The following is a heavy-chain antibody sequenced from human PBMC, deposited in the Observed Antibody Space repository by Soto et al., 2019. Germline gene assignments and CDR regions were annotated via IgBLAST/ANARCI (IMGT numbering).Heavy chain of an antibody. V-gene: IGHV4-31*03. CDR1: GDSISIATHY. CDR2: VSSSGNS. D-gene: IGHD5-12*01. J-gene: IGHJ4*02. Sequence: QVHLQESGPGLVKPSQTLSLTCTVSGDSISIATHYWNWIRQHPGKGLEWIGYVSSSGNSYYSPFLKSRVFMSADTSKNLFSLKLSSVTAADTVIYYCVWLLTSIYNYLDSWVQRTQVTVYS. CDR3: VWLLTSIYNYLDS.